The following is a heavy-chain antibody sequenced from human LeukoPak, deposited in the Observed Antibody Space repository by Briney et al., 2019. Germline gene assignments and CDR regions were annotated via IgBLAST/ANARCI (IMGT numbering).Heavy chain of an antibody. V-gene: IGHV4-59*01. Sequence: SETLSLTCTVSGGSISNKYWSWIRQPPGKGLEWIGYIYYSGSTNYNPSLKSRVTISVDTSKNQFSLKLSSVTAADTAVYCCARQIIYYGDYDNWFDPWGQGTLVTVSS. CDR1: GGSISNKY. D-gene: IGHD4-17*01. J-gene: IGHJ5*02. CDR3: ARQIIYYGDYDNWFDP. CDR2: IYYSGST.